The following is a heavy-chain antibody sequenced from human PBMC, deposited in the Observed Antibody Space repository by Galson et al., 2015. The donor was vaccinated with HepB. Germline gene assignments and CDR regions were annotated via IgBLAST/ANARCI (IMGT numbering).Heavy chain of an antibody. CDR3: AVDFGDYVPLNY. D-gene: IGHD4-17*01. V-gene: IGHV1-2*02. Sequence: SVKVSCKASGYTFTDYYMHWVRQAPGQGLEWMGWINPDSGGANYAQKFQGRVTMTRDTSISTAYMELSSLRSDDTAVYYCAVDFGDYVPLNYWGQGTLVTVSS. CDR1: GYTFTDYY. CDR2: INPDSGGA. J-gene: IGHJ4*02.